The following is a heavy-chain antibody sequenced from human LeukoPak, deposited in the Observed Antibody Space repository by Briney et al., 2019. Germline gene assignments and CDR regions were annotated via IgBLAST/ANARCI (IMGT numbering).Heavy chain of an antibody. D-gene: IGHD6-6*01. CDR1: GGSFTGYY. J-gene: IGHJ5*02. V-gene: IGHV4-34*01. CDR3: ASSSSPYNCFDP. CDR2: INHSGST. Sequence: SETLSLTCAVYGGSFTGYYWSWIRQPPGKGLEWIGEINHSGSTNYNPSPKSRVTISVDTSKNQFSLKLSSVTAADTAVYYCASSSSPYNCFDPWGQGTLVTVSS.